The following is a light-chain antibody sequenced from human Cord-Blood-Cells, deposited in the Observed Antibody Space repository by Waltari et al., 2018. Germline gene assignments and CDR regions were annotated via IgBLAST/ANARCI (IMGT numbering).Light chain of an antibody. J-gene: IGKJ1*01. V-gene: IGKV3-11*01. Sequence: EIVLIQTPATLSLSPGERATLSCRASPSVSSYVAWYQQKPGQAPRLLIYDASNRATGIPARFSGSGSGTDFTLTISILEPEDFAVYYCQQRRNWPPWTFGQGTKVEIK. CDR1: PSVSSY. CDR3: QQRRNWPPWT. CDR2: DAS.